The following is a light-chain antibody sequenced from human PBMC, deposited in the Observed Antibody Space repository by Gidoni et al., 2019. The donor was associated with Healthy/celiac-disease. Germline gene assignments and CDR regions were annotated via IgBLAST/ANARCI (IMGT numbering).Light chain of an antibody. V-gene: IGKV3-20*01. CDR3: QQYGSSPPLT. Sequence: LSLSPGERATLSCRASQSVSSSYLAWYQQKPGQAPRLLIYGASSRATGIPDRFSGSGSGTDFTLTISRLEPEDFAVYYCQQYGSSPPLTFGGGTKVEIK. J-gene: IGKJ4*01. CDR1: QSVSSSY. CDR2: GAS.